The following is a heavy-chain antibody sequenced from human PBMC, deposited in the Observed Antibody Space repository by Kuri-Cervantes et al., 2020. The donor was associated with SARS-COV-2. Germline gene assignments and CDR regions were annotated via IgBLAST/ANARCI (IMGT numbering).Heavy chain of an antibody. J-gene: IGHJ6*02. CDR1: GFTFNNYA. CDR3: ARGVEVPKLYYYYDMDV. D-gene: IGHD2-2*01. Sequence: GESLKISCAASGFTFNNYAMHWVRQTPGEGLEWVAITSYDGTNKYYAESVKGRFTISRDNSKNTLYLQMKSLRAEDTAVYYCARGVEVPKLYYYYDMDVWGQGTTVTVSS. CDR2: TSYDGTNK. V-gene: IGHV3-30-3*01.